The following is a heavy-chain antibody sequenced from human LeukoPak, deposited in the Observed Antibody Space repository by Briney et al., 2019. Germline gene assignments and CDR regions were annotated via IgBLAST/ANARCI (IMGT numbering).Heavy chain of an antibody. CDR3: ARNGRYDFWSGYPYYGMDV. J-gene: IGHJ6*02. Sequence: PSETLSLTCAVYGGSFSGYYWSWIRQPPGKGLEWIGYIYYSGSTNYNPSLKSRVTISVDTSKNQFSLKLSSVTAADTAVYYCARNGRYDFWSGYPYYGMDVWGQGTTVTVSS. CDR1: GGSFSGYY. D-gene: IGHD3-3*01. V-gene: IGHV4-59*01. CDR2: IYYSGST.